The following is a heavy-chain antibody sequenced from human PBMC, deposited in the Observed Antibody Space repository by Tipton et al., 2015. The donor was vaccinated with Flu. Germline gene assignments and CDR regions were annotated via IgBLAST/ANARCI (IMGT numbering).Heavy chain of an antibody. V-gene: IGHV6-1*01. Sequence: GLVKPSQTLSLTCAISGDSVSSNSAAWNWIRQSPSRGLEWLGRTYYRSKWYNDYAVSVKSRITINPDTSKNQFSLKLSSVTAADTAVYYCARGEYYYGSGATGVDYWGQGTLVTVSS. CDR3: ARGEYYYGSGATGVDY. CDR2: TYYRSKWYN. CDR1: GDSVSSNSAA. J-gene: IGHJ4*02. D-gene: IGHD3-10*01.